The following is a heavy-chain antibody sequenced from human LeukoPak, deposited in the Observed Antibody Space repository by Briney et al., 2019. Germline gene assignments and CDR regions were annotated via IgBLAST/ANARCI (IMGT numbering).Heavy chain of an antibody. CDR2: ISYDGSNK. CDR3: AKERVGYGDNNPYYFDY. CDR1: GLTFSSSS. Sequence: GGSLRLSCVVSGLTFSSSSMNWVRQAPGKGLEWVAVISYDGSNKYYADSVKGRFTISRDNSKNTLYLQMNSLRAEDTAVYYCAKERVGYGDNNPYYFDYWGQGTLVTVSS. D-gene: IGHD4-17*01. V-gene: IGHV3-30*18. J-gene: IGHJ4*02.